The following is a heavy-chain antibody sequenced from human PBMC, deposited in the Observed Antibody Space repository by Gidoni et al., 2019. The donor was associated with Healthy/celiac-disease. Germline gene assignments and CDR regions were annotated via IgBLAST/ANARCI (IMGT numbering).Heavy chain of an antibody. CDR3: ARGIAAAGSDAFDI. D-gene: IGHD6-13*01. V-gene: IGHV1-8*01. J-gene: IGHJ3*02. Sequence: QVQLVQSGAEVKKPGASVKVSCKASGYTFTSYDINWVRQATGHGLEWMGWMNPNSGNTGYAQKFQGRVTMTRNTSISTAYMELSSLRSEDTAVYYCARGIAAAGSDAFDIWGQGTMVTVSS. CDR2: MNPNSGNT. CDR1: GYTFTSYD.